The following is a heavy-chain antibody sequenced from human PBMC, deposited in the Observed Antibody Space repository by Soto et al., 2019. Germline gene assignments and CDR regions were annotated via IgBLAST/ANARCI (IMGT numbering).Heavy chain of an antibody. V-gene: IGHV3-33*01. J-gene: IGHJ4*02. CDR1: GFTFSNYG. CDR3: VREGGIAAAGGFDY. CDR2: IWHDGSNK. D-gene: IGHD6-13*01. Sequence: QVQLVESGGGVVQPGRSLRLSCAASGFTFSNYGMHWVRQAPGKGLEWVAVIWHDGSNKDYADSVKGRFTISRDNSKNTLDLQMNRLRAEDTAVYYCVREGGIAAAGGFDYWGQGTLVTVSS.